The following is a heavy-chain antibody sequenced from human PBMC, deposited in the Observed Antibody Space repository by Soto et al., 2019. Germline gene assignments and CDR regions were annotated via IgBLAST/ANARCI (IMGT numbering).Heavy chain of an antibody. D-gene: IGHD5-12*01. V-gene: IGHV4-39*07. CDR3: ARDAYSGYDKGYFDY. CDR1: GGSISSSSYY. J-gene: IGHJ4*02. Sequence: SETLSLTCTVSGGSISSSSYYWGWIRQPPGKGLEWIGCIYYSGTTNYNPSLKSRVTISVDTSKNQFSLKLSSVTAADTAMYYCARDAYSGYDKGYFDYWGQGTLVTVSS. CDR2: IYYSGTT.